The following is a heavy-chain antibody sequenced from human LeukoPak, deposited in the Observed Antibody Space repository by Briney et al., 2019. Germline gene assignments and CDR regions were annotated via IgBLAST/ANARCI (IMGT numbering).Heavy chain of an antibody. Sequence: PGRSLRLSCAASGFTFSSYAMHWVRQAPGKGLEWVAVISYDGSNKYYADSVKGRFTISRDNSKNTLYLQMNSLRAEDTAVYYCAKDGYYYDSSGFYPHYWGQGTLVTVSS. D-gene: IGHD3-22*01. CDR2: ISYDGSNK. CDR1: GFTFSSYA. V-gene: IGHV3-30-3*01. J-gene: IGHJ4*02. CDR3: AKDGYYYDSSGFYPHY.